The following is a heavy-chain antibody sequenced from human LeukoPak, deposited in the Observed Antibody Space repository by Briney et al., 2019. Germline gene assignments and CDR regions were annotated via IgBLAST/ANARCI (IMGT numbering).Heavy chain of an antibody. CDR3: AGGYSYGLNYFDY. CDR2: INHGGST. D-gene: IGHD5-18*01. CDR1: GGSIISSDYH. Sequence: SETLSLTCTVSGGSIISSDYHWGWVRQPPGKGLEWIGEINHGGSTNYNPSLKSRVTISVDTSKNQFSLKLNSVTAADTAVYYCAGGYSYGLNYFDYWGQGALVTVSS. J-gene: IGHJ4*02. V-gene: IGHV4-39*07.